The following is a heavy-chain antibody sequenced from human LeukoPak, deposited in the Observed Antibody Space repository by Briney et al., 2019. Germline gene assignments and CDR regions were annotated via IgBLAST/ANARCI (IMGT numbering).Heavy chain of an antibody. D-gene: IGHD6-19*01. J-gene: IGHJ3*02. CDR2: IIPILGIA. Sequence: ASVKVSCKASGGTFSSYAISWVRQAPGQGLEWMGRIIPILGIANYAQKFQGRVTITADKSTSTAYMELSSLRSEDTAVYYCARGLAVAGSIHDAFDIWGQGTMVTVSS. CDR3: ARGLAVAGSIHDAFDI. CDR1: GGTFSSYA. V-gene: IGHV1-69*04.